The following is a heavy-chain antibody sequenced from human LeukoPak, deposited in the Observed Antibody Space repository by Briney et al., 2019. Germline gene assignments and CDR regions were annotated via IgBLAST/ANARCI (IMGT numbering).Heavy chain of an antibody. V-gene: IGHV3-48*04. Sequence: SGGSLRLSCAASGFTFSSYSMNWVRQDPGRGLEWVSYISSSSSTIYYADSVEGRFTISRDNAKNSLYLQMNTLRAEDTAVYYCASAGVGYWGQGTLVTVSS. CDR3: ASAGVGY. J-gene: IGHJ4*02. CDR2: ISSSSSTI. CDR1: GFTFSSYS. D-gene: IGHD7-27*01.